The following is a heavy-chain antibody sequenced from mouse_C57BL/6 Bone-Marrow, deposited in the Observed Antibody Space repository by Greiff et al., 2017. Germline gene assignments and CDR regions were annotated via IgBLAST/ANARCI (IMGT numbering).Heavy chain of an antibody. J-gene: IGHJ2*01. CDR1: GYTFTDYN. CDR2: INPNNGGT. D-gene: IGHD2-5*01. V-gene: IGHV1-18*01. Sequence: EVQLQQSGPELVKPGASVKIPCKASGYTFTDYNMDWVKQSHGKSLEWIGDINPNNGGTIYNQKFKGKATLTVDKSSSTAYMELRSLTSEDTAVYYCARRYSNYQYYFDYWGQGTTLTVSS. CDR3: ARRYSNYQYYFDY.